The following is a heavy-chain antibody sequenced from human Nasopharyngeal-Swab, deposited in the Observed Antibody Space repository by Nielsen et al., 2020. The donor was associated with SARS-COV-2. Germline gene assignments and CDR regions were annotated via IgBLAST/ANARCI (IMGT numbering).Heavy chain of an antibody. J-gene: IGHJ6*02. Sequence: GESLKLSCAASGFTFSSYEMNWVRKAPGTGLEWVTYISSSRSTIYYADSVKSRFTIYRDNAKNSLYLQMNSLRAEDTAVYYCARGRAQLWSQVNGMDVWGQGTTVTVSS. CDR1: GFTFSSYE. CDR3: ARGRAQLWSQVNGMDV. V-gene: IGHV3-48*03. D-gene: IGHD5-18*01. CDR2: ISSSRSTI.